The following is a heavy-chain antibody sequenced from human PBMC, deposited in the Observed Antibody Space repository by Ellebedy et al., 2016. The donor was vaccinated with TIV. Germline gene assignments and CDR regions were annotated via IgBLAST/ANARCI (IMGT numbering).Heavy chain of an antibody. CDR1: GFTFDTYE. CDR3: ARGSVDTAMVPFDY. CDR2: ISSRSTTM. J-gene: IGHJ4*02. D-gene: IGHD5-18*01. V-gene: IGHV3-48*01. Sequence: PGGSLRLSCAASGFTFDTYEMNWVRQAPGKGLEWVSYISSRSTTMYYADSVKGRFTISRDNAKNSLYLQMNSLRAEDTAVYYCARGSVDTAMVPFDYWGQGTLVTVSS.